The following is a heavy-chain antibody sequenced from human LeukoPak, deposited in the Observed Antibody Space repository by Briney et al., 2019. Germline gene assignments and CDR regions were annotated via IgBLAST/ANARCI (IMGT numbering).Heavy chain of an antibody. CDR1: GGSISSYY. CDR3: ARHLGSSGWYAYYYYGMDV. V-gene: IGHV4-59*08. D-gene: IGHD6-19*01. CDR2: IYYSGST. Sequence: SETLSLTCTVSGGSISSYYWSWLRQPPGKGLEWIGYIYYSGSTNYNPSLKSRVTISVDTSKNQFSLKLSSVTAADTAVYYCARHLGSSGWYAYYYYGMDVWGQGTTVTVSS. J-gene: IGHJ6*02.